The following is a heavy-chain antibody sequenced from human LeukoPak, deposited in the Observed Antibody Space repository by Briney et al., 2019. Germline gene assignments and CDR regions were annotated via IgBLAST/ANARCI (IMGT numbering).Heavy chain of an antibody. CDR1: RFTFSGSA. CDR3: TRHLGYDSSGYYYDL. D-gene: IGHD3-22*01. CDR2: IRSKANSYAT. V-gene: IGHV3-73*01. Sequence: PGGSLRLSCAASRFTFSGSAMHWVRQASGKGLEWVGRIRSKANSYATAYAASVKGRFTISRDDSKNTAYLQMNSLKTEDTAVYYCTRHLGYDSSGYYYDLWGQGTLVTVSS. J-gene: IGHJ5*02.